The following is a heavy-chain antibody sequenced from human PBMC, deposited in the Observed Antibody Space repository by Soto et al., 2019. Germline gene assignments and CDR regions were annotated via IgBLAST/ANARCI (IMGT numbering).Heavy chain of an antibody. CDR1: GYTFTSYG. Sequence: ASVKVSCKASGYTFTSYGISWVRQAPGQGLEWVGWISAYNGNTNYAQKLQGRVTMTTDTSTSTAYMELRSLSSDDTAVYYCAREQAAYDAFDIWGQGTMVNVSS. V-gene: IGHV1-18*04. CDR3: AREQAAYDAFDI. D-gene: IGHD6-25*01. J-gene: IGHJ3*02. CDR2: ISAYNGNT.